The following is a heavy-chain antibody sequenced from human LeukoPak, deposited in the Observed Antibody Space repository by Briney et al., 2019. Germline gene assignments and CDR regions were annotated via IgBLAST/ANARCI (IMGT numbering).Heavy chain of an antibody. CDR3: ARQLYYDSSSVAAGY. CDR2: IYPGDSDT. J-gene: IGHJ4*02. V-gene: IGHV5-51*01. CDR1: GYNFISYW. Sequence: GESLKISCKVSGYNFISYWVGWVRQMPGRGLEWMGIIYPGDSDTRYSPSFQGQVTISADKSISTAYLQWSSLKASDTAMYYCARQLYYDSSSVAAGYWGQGTLVTVSS. D-gene: IGHD3-22*01.